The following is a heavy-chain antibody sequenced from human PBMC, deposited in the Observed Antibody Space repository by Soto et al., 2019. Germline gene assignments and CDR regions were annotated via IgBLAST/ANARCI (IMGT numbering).Heavy chain of an antibody. V-gene: IGHV4-59*01. CDR1: SGSISSYN. J-gene: IGHJ4*02. CDR3: ARENYYALDY. D-gene: IGHD3-10*01. Sequence: SETLSLTCTVSSGSISSYNWNWVRQPPGKGLEWIGFINYSGSTHYNPSLKSRVTISLDTSKNQFSLKLNSVTAADTAVYYCARENYYALDYWGPGTLVTVYS. CDR2: INYSGST.